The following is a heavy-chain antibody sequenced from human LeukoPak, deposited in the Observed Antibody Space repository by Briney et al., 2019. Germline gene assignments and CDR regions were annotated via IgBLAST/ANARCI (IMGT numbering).Heavy chain of an antibody. CDR1: GFTFSSYS. V-gene: IGHV3-21*04. CDR2: ISSDSYHI. Sequence: GGSLRLSCAASGFTFSSYSMNWVRQAPGKGLEWVSSISSDSYHIYYADSVKGRFTISRDNAKNSLYLQMNSLRVEDTAVYYCARSLIGAPWDYWGQGTLVTVST. J-gene: IGHJ4*02. D-gene: IGHD3-22*01. CDR3: ARSLIGAPWDY.